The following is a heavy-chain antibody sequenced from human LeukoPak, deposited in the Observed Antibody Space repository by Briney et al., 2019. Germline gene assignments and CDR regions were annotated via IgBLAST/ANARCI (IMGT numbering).Heavy chain of an antibody. V-gene: IGHV4-38-2*02. CDR3: ARDANYYDSSGYTFNWFDP. CDR1: GYSISSGYY. D-gene: IGHD3-22*01. Sequence: KSSETLSLTCAVSGYSISSGYYWGWIRQPPGKGLEWIGYIYYSGSTNYNPSLKSRVTISVDTSKNQFSLKLSSVTAADTAVYYCARDANYYDSSGYTFNWFDPWGQGTLVTVSS. CDR2: IYYSGST. J-gene: IGHJ5*02.